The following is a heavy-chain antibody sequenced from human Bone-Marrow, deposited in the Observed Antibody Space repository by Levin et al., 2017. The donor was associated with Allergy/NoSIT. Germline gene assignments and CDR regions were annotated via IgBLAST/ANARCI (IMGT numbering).Heavy chain of an antibody. CDR3: ARRNDFWSRTHGGYYFFTDV. CDR1: GFPFSSYT. D-gene: IGHD3-3*01. V-gene: IGHV3-21*01. J-gene: IGHJ6*03. Sequence: LSLTCAASGFPFSSYTMNWVRQAPGKGLEWVSSISGSSSYITFSDSVKGRLTISRDNAKNSLYLQMNNLRAEDTAVYYCARRNDFWSRTHGGYYFFTDVWGKGTTVTVSS. CDR2: ISGSSSYI.